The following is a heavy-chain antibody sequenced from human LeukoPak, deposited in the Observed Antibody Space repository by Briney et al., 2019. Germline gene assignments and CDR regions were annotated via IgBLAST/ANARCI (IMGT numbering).Heavy chain of an antibody. V-gene: IGHV4-4*08. D-gene: IGHD2-2*01. CDR3: ARVLTPGTSSTFFDY. Sequence: SETLSLTCTVSGGSISSYYWSWIRQPPGKGLEWIGRIYTSGNTNYNPSLKSRVTISVDTSKNQFSLKLSSVTAADTAVYYCARVLTPGTSSTFFDYWGQGTLVTVSS. CDR2: IYTSGNT. J-gene: IGHJ4*02. CDR1: GGSISSYY.